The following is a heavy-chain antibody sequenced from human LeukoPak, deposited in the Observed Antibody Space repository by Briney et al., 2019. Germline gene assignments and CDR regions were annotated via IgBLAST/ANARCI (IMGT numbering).Heavy chain of an antibody. V-gene: IGHV1-46*01. D-gene: IGHD2-2*01. CDR2: INPSGGST. J-gene: IGHJ4*02. Sequence: ASVKVSCKASGYTFTSYYMHWVRQAPGQGLEWMGIINPSGGSTSYAQKFQGRVTMTRDTSTSTVYMELSSLRSEDTAVYYCARLYCSSTSCQYPFDYWGQGTLVTVSS. CDR3: ARLYCSSTSCQYPFDY. CDR1: GYTFTSYY.